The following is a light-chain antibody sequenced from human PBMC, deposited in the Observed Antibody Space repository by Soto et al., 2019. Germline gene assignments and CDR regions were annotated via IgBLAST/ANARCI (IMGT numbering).Light chain of an antibody. V-gene: IGLV2-8*01. J-gene: IGLJ2*01. CDR2: EVS. CDR1: SSDVGGYNY. Sequence: QSVLTQPPSASGSPGQSVTISCTGTSSDVGGYNYVSWYQQHPGKAPKLMIYEVSKRPSGVPDRFSGSKSGNTASLTVSGRQSEDEADYYCTSYAGSNHFVVFGGWTQLTVL. CDR3: TSYAGSNHFVV.